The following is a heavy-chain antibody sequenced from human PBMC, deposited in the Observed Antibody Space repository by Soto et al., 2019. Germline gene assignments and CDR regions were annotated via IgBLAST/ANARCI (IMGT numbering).Heavy chain of an antibody. J-gene: IGHJ6*02. Sequence: QLQLQESGPGLVKPSETLSLTCTVSGDSISSRSYYWGWIRQPPGKGLEWIGSIYYSGSTYFSPSLNKRVTMSVDTSKSQFSLKLSSVTAADTAVYYCATVISSSSSLGLPYYYYGLDVWGQGTTVTVSS. V-gene: IGHV4-39*01. CDR1: GDSISSRSYY. CDR3: ATVISSSSSLGLPYYYYGLDV. D-gene: IGHD6-6*01. CDR2: IYYSGST.